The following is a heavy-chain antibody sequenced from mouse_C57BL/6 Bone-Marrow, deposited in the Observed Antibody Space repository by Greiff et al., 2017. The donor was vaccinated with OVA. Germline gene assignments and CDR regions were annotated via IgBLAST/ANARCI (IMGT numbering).Heavy chain of an antibody. CDR3: AYGYYKVFAY. Sequence: QVQLKESGAELARPGASVKLSCKASGYTFTSYGISWVKQRTGQGLEWIGEIYPRSGNTYYNEKFKGKATLTADKSSSTAYMELRSLTSEDSAVYFCAYGYYKVFAYWGQGTLVTVSA. V-gene: IGHV1-81*01. D-gene: IGHD2-3*01. CDR2: IYPRSGNT. CDR1: GYTFTSYG. J-gene: IGHJ3*01.